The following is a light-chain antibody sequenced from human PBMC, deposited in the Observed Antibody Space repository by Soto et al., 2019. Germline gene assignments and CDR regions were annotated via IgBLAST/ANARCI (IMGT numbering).Light chain of an antibody. V-gene: IGKV1-17*01. CDR3: QQLLSYPIT. CDR2: AAS. Sequence: IQINQSPSSLSASVGDRVTITCRASQGISNELGWYQQRPGKAPKVLIYAASTLQSGVPLRFSGSGSGTSFTLTISSLQPEDFATYYCQQLLSYPITFGQRALPANK. CDR1: QGISNE. J-gene: IGKJ5*01.